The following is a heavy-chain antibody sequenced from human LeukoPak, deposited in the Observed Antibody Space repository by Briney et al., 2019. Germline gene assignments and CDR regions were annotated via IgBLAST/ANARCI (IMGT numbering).Heavy chain of an antibody. Sequence: GGSLRLSCAASGFTFTNAWMTWVRKAPGKGLEWVGRIKSNTDGGTTDYAAPVKGRFPISRDDSKNTLNLQMNSLKTEDTAVYYCTTFYYYGSGSYLGYWGQGTLVTVSS. CDR3: TTFYYYGSGSYLGY. CDR2: IKSNTDGGTT. V-gene: IGHV3-15*01. D-gene: IGHD3-10*01. J-gene: IGHJ4*02. CDR1: GFTFTNAW.